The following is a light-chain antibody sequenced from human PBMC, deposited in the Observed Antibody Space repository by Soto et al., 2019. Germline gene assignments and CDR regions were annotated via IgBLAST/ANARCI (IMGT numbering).Light chain of an antibody. CDR1: SSDVGGYNY. CDR3: CSYAGSYRV. J-gene: IGLJ1*01. Sequence: QSVLTQPRSVSGSPGQSVPISCTGTSSDVGGYNYVSWYQQHPGKAPKLMIYDVSKRPSGVPDRFSGSKSGNTASLTISGLQTEDEADYYCCSYAGSYRVFGTGTKVTVL. V-gene: IGLV2-11*01. CDR2: DVS.